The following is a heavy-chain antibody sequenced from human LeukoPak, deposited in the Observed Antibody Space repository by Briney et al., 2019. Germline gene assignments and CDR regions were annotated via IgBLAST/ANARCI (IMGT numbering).Heavy chain of an antibody. D-gene: IGHD3-10*01. Sequence: PSETLSLTCTVSSGTISNYYWSWIRQPPGKGLEWIGYIYYSGDTNYNPSLKSRVTISVDTSMNQFSLKLTSVTAADTAVYYCASAHPLASNNEYYTPFDDWGQGALVIVSS. CDR1: SGTISNYY. CDR3: ASAHPLASNNEYYTPFDD. CDR2: IYYSGDT. V-gene: IGHV4-59*01. J-gene: IGHJ4*02.